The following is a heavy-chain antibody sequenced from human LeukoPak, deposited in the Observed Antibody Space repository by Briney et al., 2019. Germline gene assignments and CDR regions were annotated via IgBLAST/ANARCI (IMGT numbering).Heavy chain of an antibody. J-gene: IGHJ1*01. CDR3: ARAGNYYDSSGYFTPRGEYFQH. Sequence: GGSLRLSCAASGFTFSSYGMHWVRQAPGKGLEWVAVIWYDGSNKYYADSVKGRFTISRDNSKNTLYLQMNSLRAEDTAVYYCARAGNYYDSSGYFTPRGEYFQHWGQGTLVTVSS. CDR1: GFTFSSYG. V-gene: IGHV3-33*01. CDR2: IWYDGSNK. D-gene: IGHD3-22*01.